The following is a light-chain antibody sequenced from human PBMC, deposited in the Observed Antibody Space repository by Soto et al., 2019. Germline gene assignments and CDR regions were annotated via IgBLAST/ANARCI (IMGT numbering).Light chain of an antibody. Sequence: QAVVTQEPSLTVSPGGTVTLTCAPSAGAVTSAYYTNWLQQKPGQAPRALIYSTSEKHSWTPARFSGSLLGGKAALTLSAAQPEDEADYYCLLYYGGAQVLFGGGTKLTVL. V-gene: IGLV7-43*01. J-gene: IGLJ2*01. CDR3: LLYYGGAQVL. CDR2: STS. CDR1: AGAVTSAYY.